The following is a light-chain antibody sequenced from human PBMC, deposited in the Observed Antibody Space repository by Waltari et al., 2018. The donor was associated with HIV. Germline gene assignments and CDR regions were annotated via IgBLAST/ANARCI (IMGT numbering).Light chain of an antibody. CDR2: GAS. V-gene: IGKV3-20*01. Sequence: EIVLTQSPGTLSLSPGEGGPLSCRASQTIDRRSLAWYQQRPGQAPRLIISGASNRATGIPDRFSGSGSGTSFTLTISRLEPEDFAVYFCQQYATSVRTFGQGTKVEIK. CDR1: QTIDRRS. CDR3: QQYATSVRT. J-gene: IGKJ1*01.